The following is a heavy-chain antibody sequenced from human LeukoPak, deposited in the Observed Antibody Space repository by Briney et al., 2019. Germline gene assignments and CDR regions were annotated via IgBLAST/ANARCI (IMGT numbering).Heavy chain of an antibody. CDR2: IYYSGST. CDR1: GGSISSGGYY. V-gene: IGHV4-31*03. CDR3: ARAHGATTGYYYGMDV. D-gene: IGHD1-26*01. Sequence: SETLSLTCTVSGGSISSGGYYWSWIRQHPGKGLEWIGYIYYSGSTYYNPSLKSRVTISVDTSKNQFSLKLSSVTAADTAVYYCARAHGATTGYYYGMDVWGQGTTVTVSS. J-gene: IGHJ6*02.